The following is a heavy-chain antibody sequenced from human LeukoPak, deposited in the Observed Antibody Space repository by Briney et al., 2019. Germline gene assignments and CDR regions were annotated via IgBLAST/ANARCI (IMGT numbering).Heavy chain of an antibody. Sequence: PSETLSLTCTVSGGSISSSYWSWIRQPPLKGLERIGYIYYSGSINYNPSLKSRVTISLDTSKNQFSLKLRSVTAADTAMYYCAKWELDWYAFDIWGQGTMVTVSS. CDR1: GGSISSSY. V-gene: IGHV4-59*01. CDR2: IYYSGSI. J-gene: IGHJ3*02. D-gene: IGHD3/OR15-3a*01. CDR3: AKWELDWYAFDI.